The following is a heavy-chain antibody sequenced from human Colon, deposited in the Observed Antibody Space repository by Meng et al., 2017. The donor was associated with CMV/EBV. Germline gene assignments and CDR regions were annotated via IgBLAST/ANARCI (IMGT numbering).Heavy chain of an antibody. CDR1: GFRFSSSA. D-gene: IGHD3/OR15-3a*01. V-gene: IGHV3-23*01. CDR2: ISGSGRNT. CDR3: AKDWKYDFWSGYFPDY. J-gene: IGHJ4*02. Sequence: GESLKISCVASGFRFSSSAMSWVRQAPGKGLEWVAFISGSGRNTYSAESVKGRFIISRDNSLNTLFLQMNNLGADDTAIYYCAKDWKYDFWSGYFPDYWGQGTLVTVSS.